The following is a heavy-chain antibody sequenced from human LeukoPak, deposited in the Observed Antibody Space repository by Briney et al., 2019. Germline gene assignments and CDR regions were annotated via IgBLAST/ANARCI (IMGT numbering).Heavy chain of an antibody. CDR1: GFTFSSYW. Sequence: GGSLRLSCAASGFTFSSYWMHWVRQAPGKGLVWVSRINSDGSSATYADSVKGRFTISRDNAKNTQYLQMNSLRAEDTAVYYCARDRATGMFDCWAQGTLVTVSS. V-gene: IGHV3-74*01. D-gene: IGHD5-24*01. CDR3: ARDRATGMFDC. CDR2: INSDGSSA. J-gene: IGHJ4*02.